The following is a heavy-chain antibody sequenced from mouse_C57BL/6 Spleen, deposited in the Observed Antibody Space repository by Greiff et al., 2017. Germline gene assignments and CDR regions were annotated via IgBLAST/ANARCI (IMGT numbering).Heavy chain of an antibody. J-gene: IGHJ3*01. CDR3: AKHDLYDGYSPFAY. D-gene: IGHD2-3*01. CDR1: GFSLTSSG. CDR2: IWGGGST. Sequence: QVQLQQSGPGLVAPSQSLSITCTVSGFSLTSSGVDWVRQPPGKGLEWLGVIWGGGSTNSNSALMSRTSISQDNSNSQVFLKMNSLQTDDTAMYYGAKHDLYDGYSPFAYWGQGTLVTVSA. V-gene: IGHV2-9*01.